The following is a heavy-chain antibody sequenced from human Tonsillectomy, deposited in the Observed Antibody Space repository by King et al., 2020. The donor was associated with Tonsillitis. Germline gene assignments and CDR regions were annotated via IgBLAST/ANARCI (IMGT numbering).Heavy chain of an antibody. Sequence: VQLQESGPGLVKPSETLSLTCTVSGGSISRYYWSWIRQPPGKGLEWLGYISYSGSTDYDPSLKSRVTISVDTSKNQFSLKLSSVTAADTAVYYCARQGMPYSDYLYWHFDLWGRGTLVTVSS. J-gene: IGHJ2*01. V-gene: IGHV4-59*08. CDR2: ISYSGST. CDR3: ARQGMPYSDYLYWHFDL. CDR1: GGSISRYY. D-gene: IGHD4-11*01.